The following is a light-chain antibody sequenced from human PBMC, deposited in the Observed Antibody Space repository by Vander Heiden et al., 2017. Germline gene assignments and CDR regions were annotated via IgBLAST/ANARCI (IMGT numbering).Light chain of an antibody. J-gene: IGLJ2*01. CDR3: QAWDSFVV. Sequence: EVIQPPAVAVSPGQTASITCSGDKLGDKYAYWYQQKPGQSPVLVIYQDSKRPSGIPERFSGSNSGNTATLTISGTHTMDEADYYCQAWDSFVVFGGGTKLTVL. CDR1: KLGDKY. CDR2: QDS. V-gene: IGLV3-1*01.